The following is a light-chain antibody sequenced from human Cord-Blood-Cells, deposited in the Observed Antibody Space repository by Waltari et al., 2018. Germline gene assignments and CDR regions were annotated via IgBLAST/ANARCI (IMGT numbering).Light chain of an antibody. CDR1: SSDVGGYNY. Sequence: PGQSITISCTGTSSDVGGYNYVSWYQQHPGKAPKLMIYDVSNRPSGVSNRFSGSKSGNTASLTISGLQAEDEADYYCSSYTSSSTLVFGTGTKVTVL. V-gene: IGLV2-14*04. CDR3: SSYTSSSTLV. CDR2: DVS. J-gene: IGLJ1*01.